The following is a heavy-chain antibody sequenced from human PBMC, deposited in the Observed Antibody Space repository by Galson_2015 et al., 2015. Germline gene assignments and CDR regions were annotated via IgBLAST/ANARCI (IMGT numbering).Heavy chain of an antibody. J-gene: IGHJ3*02. V-gene: IGHV3-23*01. CDR2: ISGSGGST. D-gene: IGHD1-26*01. CDR1: GFTFSSYA. CDR3: AKVAFSGGYIVNLAFDM. Sequence: SLRLSCAASGFTFSSYAMNWVRQAPGKGLEWVSAISGSGGSTYFADSVKGRFTISRDNSKDTLFLQMNILRAEDTAVYYCAKVAFSGGYIVNLAFDMWGQATVVTVSS.